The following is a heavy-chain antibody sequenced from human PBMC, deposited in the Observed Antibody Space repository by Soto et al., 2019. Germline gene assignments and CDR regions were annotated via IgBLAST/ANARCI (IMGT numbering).Heavy chain of an antibody. Sequence: PSETLSLTCTVSGGSISSGGYYWSWIRQHPGKGLEWIGYIYYSGSTYYNPSLKSRVTISVDTSKNQFSLKLSSVTAADTAVYYCARGRSATIFRQATGSPRSNWFDPWGQGTLVTVSS. CDR1: GGSISSGGYY. D-gene: IGHD3-3*01. CDR3: ARGRSATIFRQATGSPRSNWFDP. CDR2: IYYSGST. V-gene: IGHV4-31*03. J-gene: IGHJ5*02.